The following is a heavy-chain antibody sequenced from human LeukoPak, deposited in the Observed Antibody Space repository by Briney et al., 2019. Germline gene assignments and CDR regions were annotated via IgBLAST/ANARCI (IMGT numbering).Heavy chain of an antibody. J-gene: IGHJ4*02. CDR2: IDYSGGSS. CDR1: GFTLSSYE. CDR3: AKKGYSYGLIDY. D-gene: IGHD5-18*01. Sequence: GGSLRLSCTVSGFTLSSYEMSWIRQAPGKGLEWVSSIDYSGGSSYYADSVKGRFTISRDDSKNTLYLQLNSLRAEDTAVYYCAKKGYSYGLIDYWGQGTLVTVSS. V-gene: IGHV3-23*01.